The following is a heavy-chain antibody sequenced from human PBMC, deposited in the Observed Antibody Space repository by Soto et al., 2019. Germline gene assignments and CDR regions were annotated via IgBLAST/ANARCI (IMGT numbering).Heavy chain of an antibody. CDR3: ARRVTTRADRYVDL. D-gene: IGHD1-1*01. J-gene: IGHJ2*01. CDR2: LDPRDSYN. V-gene: IGHV5-10-1*03. CDR1: GYSFTSSW. Sequence: EVQLEQSGAEVQKPGASLRISCTGSGYSFTSSWLRWVRQLPGKGLVWMGRLDPRDSYNKYSPSFHGHVTISAGKSSSTAYLQWGSQKAADTAMDYCARRVTTRADRYVDLWGRGTLVTVSA.